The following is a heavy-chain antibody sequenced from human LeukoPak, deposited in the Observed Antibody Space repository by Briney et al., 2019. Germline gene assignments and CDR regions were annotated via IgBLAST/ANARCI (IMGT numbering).Heavy chain of an antibody. J-gene: IGHJ5*02. V-gene: IGHV4-34*01. CDR1: GGSFSGYY. D-gene: IGHD3-10*01. CDR3: ARGRYYGSGNWFDP. CDR2: INHSGST. Sequence: SETLSLTCAVYGGSFSGYYWSWIRQPPGKGLEWIGEINHSGSTNYNPSLKSRVTISVDTSKNQFSLKLSSVTAADTAVYYCARGRYYGSGNWFDPWGQGTLVTVSS.